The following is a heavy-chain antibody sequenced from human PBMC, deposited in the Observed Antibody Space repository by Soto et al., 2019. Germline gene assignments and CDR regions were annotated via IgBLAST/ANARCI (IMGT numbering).Heavy chain of an antibody. CDR3: ARHVGYSYGRIDY. D-gene: IGHD5-18*01. Sequence: PSETLSLTCTVSGCSISINSYYWGWIRQPPGKGLEWIGSIYYSGITYYNPSLKSRVTISVDTSNNRFSLKLTSVTAADTAVFYCARHVGYSYGRIDYWGQGTLVTVSS. CDR2: IYYSGIT. V-gene: IGHV4-39*02. J-gene: IGHJ4*02. CDR1: GCSISINSYY.